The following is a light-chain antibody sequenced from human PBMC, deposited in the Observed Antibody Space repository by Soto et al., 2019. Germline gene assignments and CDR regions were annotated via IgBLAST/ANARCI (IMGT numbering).Light chain of an antibody. CDR3: QQCLSTPPIA. V-gene: IGKV1-39*01. J-gene: IGKJ5*01. CDR2: AAS. Sequence: DIQMTQSPSSLSASVGDRVTITCRASQSIGKFLNWYQQKPGKAPTLLIYAASSLQSGVPSRFSGSGSGTDFTLTINGLQPEDFENYNRQQCLSTPPIAYVQGTRLEIK. CDR1: QSIGKF.